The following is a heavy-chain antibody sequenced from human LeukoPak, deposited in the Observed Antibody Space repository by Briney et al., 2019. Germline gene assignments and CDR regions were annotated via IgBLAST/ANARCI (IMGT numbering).Heavy chain of an antibody. CDR1: GGSISSSSYY. CDR2: IYYSGST. V-gene: IGHV4-39*01. D-gene: IGHD4-17*01. J-gene: IGHJ4*02. Sequence: TSETLSLTCTVSGGSISSSSYYWGWIRQPPGKGLEWNGSIYYSGSTYYNPSLKSRATISVDTSKNQFSLKLSSVTAADTAVSYCASQQRSVRSDYWGQGTLVTVSS. CDR3: ASQQRSVRSDY.